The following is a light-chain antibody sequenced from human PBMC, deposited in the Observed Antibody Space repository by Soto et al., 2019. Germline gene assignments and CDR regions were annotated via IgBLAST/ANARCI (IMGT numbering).Light chain of an antibody. Sequence: DIVLTQSPDSLAVSLGERATINCRSSQNVLYSSNNKNYLAWYQQKPGQPPKLLFYWASTRESGVPDRFSGSGSGTDFTLTISSLQAEDVVVNYCLQYYNMYTFGQGTKLEIK. V-gene: IGKV4-1*01. CDR1: QNVLYSSNNKNY. J-gene: IGKJ2*01. CDR2: WAS. CDR3: LQYYNMYT.